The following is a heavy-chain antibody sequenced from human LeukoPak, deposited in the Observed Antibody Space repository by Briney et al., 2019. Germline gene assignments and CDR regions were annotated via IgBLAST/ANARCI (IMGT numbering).Heavy chain of an antibody. CDR2: IYSGDST. V-gene: IGHV3-NL1*01. CDR1: GFTFSSYG. D-gene: IGHD4-23*01. J-gene: IGHJ4*02. Sequence: PGGSLRLSCAASGFTFSSYGMHWVRQAPGKGLEWVSVIYSGDSTYYADSVKGRFTISRDNSKNTVYLQMNSLRAEDTAVYYCARLDGGGYFDYWGQGTLVTVSS. CDR3: ARLDGGGYFDY.